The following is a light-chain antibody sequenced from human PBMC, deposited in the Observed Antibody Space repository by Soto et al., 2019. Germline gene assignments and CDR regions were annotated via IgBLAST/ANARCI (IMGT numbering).Light chain of an antibody. Sequence: EIVLTQSPGTLSLSPGERATLSCRASQSGSTNYIAWYQQKPGQAPRLLIYTTSNRATGIPDRFSGSGSGTDFTLTISRLELEDFAVYYCQQYGSSWTFGQGTKVEIK. CDR1: QSGSTNY. CDR3: QQYGSSWT. V-gene: IGKV3-20*01. CDR2: TTS. J-gene: IGKJ1*01.